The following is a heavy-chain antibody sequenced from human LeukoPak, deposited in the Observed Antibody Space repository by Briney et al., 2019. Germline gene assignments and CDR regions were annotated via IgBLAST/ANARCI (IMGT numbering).Heavy chain of an antibody. D-gene: IGHD5-18*01. Sequence: ASVKVSCKASGYTFNAYYIHWVRQAPGQGLEWMGWINPNSGGTSYAQKFQGRVTMTRDTSISTAYMELSRLGSDDTAVYFCARAWGGYSSGWGAFDIWGQGTVVTVSS. V-gene: IGHV1-2*02. CDR3: ARAWGGYSSGWGAFDI. J-gene: IGHJ3*02. CDR1: GYTFNAYY. CDR2: INPNSGGT.